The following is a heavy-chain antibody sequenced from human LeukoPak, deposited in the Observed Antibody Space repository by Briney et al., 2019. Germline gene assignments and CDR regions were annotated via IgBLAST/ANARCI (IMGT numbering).Heavy chain of an antibody. J-gene: IGHJ4*02. V-gene: IGHV3-7*01. D-gene: IGHD3-22*01. CDR2: IKQDGSEK. CDR3: ARVPGYDSSGYFDY. Sequence: GGSLRLSCAASGFTFSNYGMSWVRQAPGKGLEWVASIKQDGSEKFYVDSVKGRFTISRDNSKNTLYLQMNSLRAEDTAVYYCARVPGYDSSGYFDYWGQGTLVTVSS. CDR1: GFTFSNYG.